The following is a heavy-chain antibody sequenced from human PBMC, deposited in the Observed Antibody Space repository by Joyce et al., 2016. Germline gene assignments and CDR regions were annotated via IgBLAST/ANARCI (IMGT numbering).Heavy chain of an antibody. V-gene: IGHV3-53*01. CDR2: IYSVTDST. J-gene: IGHJ6*04. CDR3: ATRGA. CDR1: GFTVRSDF. Sequence: VQVEASGGGLIQPGGSQRLSCEVTGFTVRSDFKMWVSKAPGMGLEWVATIYSVTDSTHYAASVEGRFTISRDNSKNTLSLQMNTLRGEDTARYYCATRGAWGKGTTVTVSS.